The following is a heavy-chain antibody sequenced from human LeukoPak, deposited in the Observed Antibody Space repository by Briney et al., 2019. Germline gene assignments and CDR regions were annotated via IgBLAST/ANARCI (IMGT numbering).Heavy chain of an antibody. J-gene: IGHJ4*02. Sequence: PGGSLRLSCAASGFTFSSYSMNWVRQAPGKGLEWPPYISTSSSTIYYADSVKGRFTISRDNSKNSLYLQMNSLRTEDTALYYCAKDIGAYYDFWSGYYKGFDYWGQGTLVTVSS. CDR2: ISTSSSTI. CDR3: AKDIGAYYDFWSGYYKGFDY. D-gene: IGHD3-3*01. V-gene: IGHV3-48*04. CDR1: GFTFSSYS.